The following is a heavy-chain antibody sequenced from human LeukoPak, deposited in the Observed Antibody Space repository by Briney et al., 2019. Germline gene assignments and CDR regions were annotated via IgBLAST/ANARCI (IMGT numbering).Heavy chain of an antibody. J-gene: IGHJ4*02. CDR3: VRGSTLRHYQY. V-gene: IGHV4-39*01. D-gene: IGHD3-16*01. CDR2: IYYSGST. Sequence: PSETLSLTCTVSGGSLSSTTYYWGWIRRPPGKGLEWIGSIYYSGSTYYNPSLKSRVTVSVDTSKNQFSLNLSSVTAADTAVYYCVRGSTLRHYQYWGQGTLVSVSS. CDR1: GGSLSSTTYY.